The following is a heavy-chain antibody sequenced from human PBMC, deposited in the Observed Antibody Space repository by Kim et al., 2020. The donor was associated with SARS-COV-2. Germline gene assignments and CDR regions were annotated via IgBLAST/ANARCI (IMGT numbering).Heavy chain of an antibody. CDR3: ARREYSSSAVDY. Sequence: GESLKISCKGSGYSFTSYWISWVRQMPGKGLEWMGRIDPSDSYTNYSPSFQGHVTISADKSISTAYLQWSSLKASDTAMYYCARREYSSSAVDYWGQGTLVTVSS. D-gene: IGHD6-6*01. CDR1: GYSFTSYW. V-gene: IGHV5-10-1*01. CDR2: IDPSDSYT. J-gene: IGHJ4*02.